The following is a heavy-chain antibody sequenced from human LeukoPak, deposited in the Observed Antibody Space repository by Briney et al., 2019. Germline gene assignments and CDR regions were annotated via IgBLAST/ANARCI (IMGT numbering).Heavy chain of an antibody. J-gene: IGHJ3*02. CDR1: GFTFSSYW. CDR2: IIGSGGVT. Sequence: GGSLRLSCAASGFTFSSYWMSWVRQAPGKGLEWVSGIIGSGGVTYDADSVKGRFSIFRDNSKNTVYLQMNSLRVEDTAVYYCAKGVPGSGWYSGFDAFDIWGQGTMVTVSS. V-gene: IGHV3-23*01. CDR3: AKGVPGSGWYSGFDAFDI. D-gene: IGHD6-19*01.